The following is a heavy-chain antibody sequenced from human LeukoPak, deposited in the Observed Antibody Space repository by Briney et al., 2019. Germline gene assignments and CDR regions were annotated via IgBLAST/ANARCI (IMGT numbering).Heavy chain of an antibody. Sequence: PGGSLRLSCAASGFSFTSYSLNWVRQAPGKDLEWISYITSSSSRIYYADSVKGRFTISRDNAKNSLYLQMNSRRDEDTAVYYCARISPAYGDYYLDYWGQGTLVTVSA. CDR2: ITSSSSRI. CDR1: GFSFTSYS. CDR3: ARISPAYGDYYLDY. J-gene: IGHJ4*02. V-gene: IGHV3-48*02. D-gene: IGHD4-17*01.